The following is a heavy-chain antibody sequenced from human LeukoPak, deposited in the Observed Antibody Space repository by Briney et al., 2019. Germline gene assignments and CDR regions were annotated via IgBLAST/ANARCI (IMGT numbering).Heavy chain of an antibody. CDR2: INRDGSDK. V-gene: IGHV3-7*01. CDR1: GFTFSIYW. Sequence: PGGSLRLSCAASGFTFSIYWMTRVRQAPGKGLEWVANINRDGSDKYYVDSVKGRFTISRDNAKNSLYLQMNSLRAEDTAVYYCVRDFSLTRLERPFDYWGQGTLITVSS. CDR3: VRDFSLTRLERPFDY. J-gene: IGHJ4*02. D-gene: IGHD1-1*01.